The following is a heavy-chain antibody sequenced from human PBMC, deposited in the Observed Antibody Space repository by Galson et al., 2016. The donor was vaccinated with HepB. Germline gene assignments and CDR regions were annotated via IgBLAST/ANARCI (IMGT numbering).Heavy chain of an antibody. CDR2: INQNGDEK. V-gene: IGHV3-7*01. Sequence: SLRLSCAASGFSFSTYWMTWVRQAAGKGLEWVANINQNGDEKYYAESVKGRFTISRDNAKNSLYLQMNSLRAEDTAVYYCARVRRSHVTIFDAFDFWGQGTMLTVSS. CDR3: ARVRRSHVTIFDAFDF. J-gene: IGHJ3*01. CDR1: GFSFSTYW. D-gene: IGHD1-1*01.